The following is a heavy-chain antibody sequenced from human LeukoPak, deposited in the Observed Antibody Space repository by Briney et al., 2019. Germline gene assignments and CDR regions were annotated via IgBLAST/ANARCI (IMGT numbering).Heavy chain of an antibody. CDR2: IYVDRTT. CDR1: GFTVSSNY. Sequence: GGSLRLSCAASGFTVSSNYMNWVRQAPGKGLEWVSIIYVDRTTYYADSVKGRFTISRDNSKNTLYLQLNSLRAEDTAVYYCARASTVATVFDFWGQGTLVTVSS. V-gene: IGHV3-53*01. J-gene: IGHJ4*02. D-gene: IGHD4-17*01. CDR3: ARASTVATVFDF.